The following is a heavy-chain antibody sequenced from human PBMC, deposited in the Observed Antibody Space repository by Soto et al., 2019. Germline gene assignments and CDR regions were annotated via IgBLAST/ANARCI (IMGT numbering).Heavy chain of an antibody. J-gene: IGHJ3*02. CDR1: GFTVSSNY. Sequence: EVQLVESGGGLVQPGGSLRLSCAASGFTVSSNYMSWVRQAPGKGLEWVSVIYSGGSTYYADSVKGRFTISRDNSKNTLYLQMNSLRAEDTAVYYCARDSIGSSWYPAAFDIWGQGTMVTVSS. D-gene: IGHD6-13*01. V-gene: IGHV3-66*01. CDR3: ARDSIGSSWYPAAFDI. CDR2: IYSGGST.